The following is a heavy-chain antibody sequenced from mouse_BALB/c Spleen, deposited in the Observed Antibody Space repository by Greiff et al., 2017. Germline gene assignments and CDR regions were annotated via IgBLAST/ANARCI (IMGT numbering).Heavy chain of an antibody. Sequence: EVHLVESGGGLVQPGGSRKLSCAASGFTFSDYGMAWVRQAPGKGPEWVAFISNLAYSIYYADTVTGRFTISRENAKNTLYLEMSSLRSEDTAMYYCARRSGYEGGFFDYWGQGTTLTVSS. J-gene: IGHJ2*01. V-gene: IGHV5-15*02. D-gene: IGHD2-2*01. CDR2: ISNLAYSI. CDR3: ARRSGYEGGFFDY. CDR1: GFTFSDYG.